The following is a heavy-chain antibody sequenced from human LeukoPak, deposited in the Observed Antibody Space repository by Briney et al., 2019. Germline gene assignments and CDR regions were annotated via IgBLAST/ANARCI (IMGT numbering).Heavy chain of an antibody. D-gene: IGHD6-6*01. CDR1: GFTFSSYG. V-gene: IGHV3-30*02. J-gene: IGHJ4*02. CDR2: IRYDGSNK. CDR3: ARDGYSSSFYFDY. Sequence: GGSLRLSCAASGFTFSSYGMHWVRQAPGKGLEWVAFIRYDGSNKYYADSVKGRFTISRDNSKNTLYLQMNSLRAEDTAVYYCARDGYSSSFYFDYWGQGTLVTVSS.